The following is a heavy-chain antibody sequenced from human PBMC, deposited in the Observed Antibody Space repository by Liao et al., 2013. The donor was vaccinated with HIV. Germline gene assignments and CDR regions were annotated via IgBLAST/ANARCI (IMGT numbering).Heavy chain of an antibody. V-gene: IGHV4-34*01. D-gene: IGHD3-3*01. CDR2: INHSGST. CDR1: GGSFSGYY. CDR3: ARGRPLRYFDW. Sequence: QVQLKQWGAGLLKPSETLSLTCAVYGGSFSGYYWSWIRQPPGKGLEWIGEINHSGSTNYNPSLTSRVTISLDTSKNQFSLRLSSVTAADTAVYYCARGRPLRYFDWWGQGTLVTVSS. J-gene: IGHJ4*02.